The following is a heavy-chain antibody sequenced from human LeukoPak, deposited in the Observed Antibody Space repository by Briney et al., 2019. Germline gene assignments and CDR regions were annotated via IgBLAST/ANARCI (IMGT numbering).Heavy chain of an antibody. D-gene: IGHD3-9*01. V-gene: IGHV4-34*01. J-gene: IGHJ5*02. CDR3: ARGRYSAGDNWFDP. Sequence: KSSETLSLTCAVYGGSFSGYYWSWIRQPPGKGLEWIGEINHSGSTNYNPSLKSRVTISLDTSKNQFSLRLSSVTAADTAVYYCARGRYSAGDNWFDPWGQGTLVTVSS. CDR1: GGSFSGYY. CDR2: INHSGST.